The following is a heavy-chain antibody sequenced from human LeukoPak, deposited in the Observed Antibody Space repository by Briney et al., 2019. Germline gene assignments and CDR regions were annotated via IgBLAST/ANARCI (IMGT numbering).Heavy chain of an antibody. J-gene: IGHJ5*02. CDR3: ARHTELWFEFDP. CDR1: GFTVSNNY. CDR2: IYYSGST. D-gene: IGHD5-18*01. Sequence: GSLRLSCAVSGFTVSNNYMSWIRQAPGKGLEWIGYIYYSGSTNYNPSLKSRVTISVDTSKNQFSLKLSSVTAADTAVYYCARHTELWFEFDPWGQGTLVTVSS. V-gene: IGHV4-59*08.